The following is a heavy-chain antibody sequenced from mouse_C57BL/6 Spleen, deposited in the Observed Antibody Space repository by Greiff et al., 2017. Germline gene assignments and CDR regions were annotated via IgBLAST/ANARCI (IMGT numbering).Heavy chain of an antibody. J-gene: IGHJ4*01. CDR2: INYDGSST. CDR3: AREVYYGKRYYAMDY. V-gene: IGHV5-16*01. D-gene: IGHD2-1*01. CDR1: GFTFSDYY. Sequence: EVQVVESEGGLVQPGSSMKLSCTASGFTFSDYYMAWVRQVPEKGLEWVANINYDGSSTYYLDSLKSRFIISRDNAKNILYLQMSSLKSEDTATYYWAREVYYGKRYYAMDYWGQGTSVTVSS.